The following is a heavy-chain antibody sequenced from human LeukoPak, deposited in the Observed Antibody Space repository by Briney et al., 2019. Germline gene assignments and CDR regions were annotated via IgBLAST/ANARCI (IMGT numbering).Heavy chain of an antibody. J-gene: IGHJ4*02. CDR3: ARGLFFH. CDR2: ISYDGSNK. V-gene: IGHV3-30-3*01. D-gene: IGHD2/OR15-2a*01. CDR1: GFTFSSYA. Sequence: GGSLRLSCAASGFTFSSYAMSWVRQAPGKGLEWVAVISYDGSNKYYADSVKGRFTISRDNSKNTLYLQMNSLRAEDTAVYYCARGLFFHWGQGTLVTVSS.